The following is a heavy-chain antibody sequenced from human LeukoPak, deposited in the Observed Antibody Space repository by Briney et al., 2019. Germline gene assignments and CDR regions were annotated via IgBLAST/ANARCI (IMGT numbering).Heavy chain of an antibody. CDR2: ISSSSNFI. CDR1: GFTFSSYS. CDR3: ARAISDYDASDI. V-gene: IGHV3-21*01. Sequence: PGGSLRLSCAASGFTFSSYSVNWVRQAPGKGLEWVSSISSSSNFIYYADSVKGRFTISRDNAKNSLYLQMNSLRAEDTAVYYCARAISDYDASDIWGQGTMVTVSS. D-gene: IGHD4-17*01. J-gene: IGHJ3*02.